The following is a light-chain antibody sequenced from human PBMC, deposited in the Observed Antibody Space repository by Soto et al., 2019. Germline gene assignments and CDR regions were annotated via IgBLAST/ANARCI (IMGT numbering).Light chain of an antibody. V-gene: IGLV2-14*01. CDR1: SSDVGGYNY. CDR3: DSYTSSRAYV. Sequence: QSVLTQPASVSGSPGQSITISCTGTSSDVGGYNYVSWYQQHAGKAPKLIIHEVSNRPSGVSNRFSGSKSGNTASLTISGLQAEDEADYYCDSYTSSRAYVFGIGTKVTVL. J-gene: IGLJ1*01. CDR2: EVS.